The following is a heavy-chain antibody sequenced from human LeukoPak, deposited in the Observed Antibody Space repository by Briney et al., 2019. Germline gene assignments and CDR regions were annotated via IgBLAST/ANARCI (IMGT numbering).Heavy chain of an antibody. CDR3: ARNLVVVPAARGYYYYYYMDV. D-gene: IGHD2-2*01. V-gene: IGHV1-69*01. Sequence: SVKASCKASGGTFSSYAISWVRQAPGQGLEWMGGIIPIFGTANYAQKFQGRVTITADESTSTAYMELSSLRSEDTAVYYCARNLVVVPAARGYYYYYYMDVWGKGTTVTVSS. J-gene: IGHJ6*03. CDR2: IIPIFGTA. CDR1: GGTFSSYA.